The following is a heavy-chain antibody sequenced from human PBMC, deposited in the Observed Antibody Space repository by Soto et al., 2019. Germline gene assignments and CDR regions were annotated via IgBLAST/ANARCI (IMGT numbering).Heavy chain of an antibody. Sequence: SVKVSCKASGGTFSSYAISWVRQAPGQGLEWMGGFIPLFGTAKNAQKFQGRVTITADKSTSTGYMELSSLRSEDTAVYYCATDRSSSWPPFFDYWGQGTMVTV. J-gene: IGHJ4*02. CDR3: ATDRSSSWPPFFDY. V-gene: IGHV1-69*06. D-gene: IGHD6-13*01. CDR1: GGTFSSYA. CDR2: FIPLFGTA.